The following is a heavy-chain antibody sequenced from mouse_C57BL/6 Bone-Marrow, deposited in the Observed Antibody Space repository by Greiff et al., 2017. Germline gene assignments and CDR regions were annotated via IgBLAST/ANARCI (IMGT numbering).Heavy chain of an antibody. CDR2: IYPGSGST. CDR3: EGSPLDY. CDR1: GYTFTSYW. Sequence: VQRVESGAELVKPGASVKMSCKASGYTFTSYWITWVKQRPGQGLEWIGDIYPGSGSTNYNEKFKSKATLTVDTSSSTAYMQLSSLTSEDSAVYYCEGSPLDYWGQGTTLTVSS. J-gene: IGHJ2*01. V-gene: IGHV1-55*01.